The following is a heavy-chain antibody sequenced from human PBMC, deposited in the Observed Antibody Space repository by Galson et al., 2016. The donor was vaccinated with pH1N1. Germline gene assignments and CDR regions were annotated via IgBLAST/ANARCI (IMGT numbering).Heavy chain of an antibody. J-gene: IGHJ6*03. CDR2: IYPGDSDT. D-gene: IGHD4/OR15-4a*01. CDR3: ARLGIPATIDYHYYMDV. CDR1: GYSFSNYW. V-gene: IGHV5-51*03. Sequence: QSGAEVKKPGESLKISCKGSGYSFSNYWIGWVRQMPGKGLEWVGIIYPGDSDTRYSPSFQGQVTISADKSIRTAYLQWRSLRASDTAMYFCARLGIPATIDYHYYMDVWGKGTTVTVSS.